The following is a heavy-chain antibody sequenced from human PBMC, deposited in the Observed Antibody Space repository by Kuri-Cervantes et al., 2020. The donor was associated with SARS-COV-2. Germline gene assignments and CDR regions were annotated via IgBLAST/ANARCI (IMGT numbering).Heavy chain of an antibody. CDR2: FDPEDGET. V-gene: IGHV1-24*01. J-gene: IGHJ4*02. CDR1: GYTLTELS. D-gene: IGHD5-12*01. Sequence: ASVKVSCKVSGYTLTELSMHWVRQAPGKGLEWMGGFDPEDGETIYAQKFQGRVIMTEDTSTDTAYMELSRLRSDDTAVYYCAFVVATMEDFDYWGQGTLVTVSS. CDR3: AFVVATMEDFDY.